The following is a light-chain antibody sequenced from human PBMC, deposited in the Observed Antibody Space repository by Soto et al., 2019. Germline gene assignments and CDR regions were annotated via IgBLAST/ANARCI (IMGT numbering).Light chain of an antibody. V-gene: IGLV2-11*01. Sequence: QSVLTQPRSLSGSPGQSVTISCTGTSSDVGDYNYVSWYQQHPGKAPKLMIYDVTERPSGVPDRFSGSRSDNTASLTISGLQAEDEADYYCCSYTGNHVFGTGTKVTVL. CDR2: DVT. CDR3: CSYTGNHV. J-gene: IGLJ1*01. CDR1: SSDVGDYNY.